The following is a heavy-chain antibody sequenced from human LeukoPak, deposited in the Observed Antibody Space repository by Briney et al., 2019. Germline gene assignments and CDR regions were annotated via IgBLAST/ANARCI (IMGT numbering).Heavy chain of an antibody. CDR3: AKGIQLWSRGFDY. CDR1: GFTFSSYA. J-gene: IGHJ4*02. Sequence: GGSLRLSCAASGFTFSSYAMSWVRQAPGKGLEWVSAISGSGGSTYYADSVKGRFTISRDNYKNTLYLQMNSLRAEDTAVYYCAKGIQLWSRGFDYWGQGTLVTVSS. CDR2: ISGSGGST. V-gene: IGHV3-23*01. D-gene: IGHD5-18*01.